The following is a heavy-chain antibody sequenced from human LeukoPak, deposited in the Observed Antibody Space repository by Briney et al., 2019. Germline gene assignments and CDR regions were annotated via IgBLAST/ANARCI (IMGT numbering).Heavy chain of an antibody. CDR2: MNPNSGNT. D-gene: IGHD6-19*01. CDR1: GYTFTSYD. V-gene: IGHV1-8*01. Sequence: GASVKVSCKASGYTFTSYDINWVRQVTGQGLEWMGWMNPNSGNTGYAQKFQGRVTMTRNTSITTAYMELNSLRSEDTAVYYCARRYSSGWYALFDSWGQGTLSPSPQ. CDR3: ARRYSSGWYALFDS. J-gene: IGHJ4*02.